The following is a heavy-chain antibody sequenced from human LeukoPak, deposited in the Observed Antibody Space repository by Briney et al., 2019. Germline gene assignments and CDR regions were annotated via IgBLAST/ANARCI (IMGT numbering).Heavy chain of an antibody. J-gene: IGHJ4*02. CDR1: GFTFSSYA. D-gene: IGHD5-18*01. V-gene: IGHV3-23*01. CDR2: ISGSGGST. Sequence: GGSLRLSCAASGFTFSSYAMSWVRQAPEKGLEWVSAISGSGGSTYYADSVRGRFTISRDNSKNTLYLQMNSLRAEDTAVYYCAKEKQLWLSVRYYFDYWGQGTLVTVSS. CDR3: AKEKQLWLSVRYYFDY.